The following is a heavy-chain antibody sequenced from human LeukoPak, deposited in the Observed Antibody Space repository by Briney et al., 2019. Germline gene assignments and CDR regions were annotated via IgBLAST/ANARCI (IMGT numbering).Heavy chain of an antibody. V-gene: IGHV3-11*03. Sequence: GGSLRLSCAASGFIFSNYYMSWIRQAPGKGLEWVSYISSASSYTNDADSVKGRFTISRDSSKNTLYLQMASLRAEDTAVYYCSARRRVVVASDYWGQGTLVTVSS. J-gene: IGHJ4*02. CDR2: ISSASSYT. D-gene: IGHD3-22*01. CDR3: SARRRVVVASDY. CDR1: GFIFSNYY.